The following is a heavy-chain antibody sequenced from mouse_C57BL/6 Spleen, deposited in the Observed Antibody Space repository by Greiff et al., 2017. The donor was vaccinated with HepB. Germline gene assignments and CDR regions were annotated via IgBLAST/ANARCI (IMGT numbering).Heavy chain of an antibody. Sequence: VQLKQSGTVLARPGASVKMSCKTSGYTFTSYWMHWVKQRPGQGLEWIGAIYPGNSDTSYNQKFKGKAKLTAVTSASTAYMELSSLTNEDSAVYYCTGYYGSSYHFDYWGQGTTLTVSS. CDR2: IYPGNSDT. V-gene: IGHV1-5*01. CDR1: GYTFTSYW. CDR3: TGYYGSSYHFDY. D-gene: IGHD1-1*01. J-gene: IGHJ2*01.